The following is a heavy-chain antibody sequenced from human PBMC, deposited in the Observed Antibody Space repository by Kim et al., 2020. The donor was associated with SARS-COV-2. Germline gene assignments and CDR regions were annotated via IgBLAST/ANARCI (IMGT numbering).Heavy chain of an antibody. CDR1: GYSFTSYW. J-gene: IGHJ4*02. CDR2: IYPGDSDT. CDR3: ATHRGRYYDSSGYYFPFDY. V-gene: IGHV5-51*01. Sequence: GESLKISCKGSGYSFTSYWIGWVRQMPGKGLEWMGIIYPGDSDTRYSPSFQGQVTISADKSISTAYLQWSSLKASDTAMYYCATHRGRYYDSSGYYFPFDYWGQGTLVTVSS. D-gene: IGHD3-22*01.